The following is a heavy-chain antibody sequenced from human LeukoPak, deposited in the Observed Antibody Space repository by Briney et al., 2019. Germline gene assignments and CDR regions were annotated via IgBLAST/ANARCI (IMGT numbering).Heavy chain of an antibody. CDR3: ARHGVHSYYYCGLDV. Sequence: SETLSLTCTVSGGSISAYYWSWIQQPPGKGLEWIGYIYYSGTTNYNPSLKSRATISVDTPKNQFSLKVSSVTAADTAVDYCARHGVHSYYYCGLDVWGQGTTVTVSS. D-gene: IGHD3-10*01. CDR2: IYYSGTT. CDR1: GGSISAYY. J-gene: IGHJ6*02. V-gene: IGHV4-59*08.